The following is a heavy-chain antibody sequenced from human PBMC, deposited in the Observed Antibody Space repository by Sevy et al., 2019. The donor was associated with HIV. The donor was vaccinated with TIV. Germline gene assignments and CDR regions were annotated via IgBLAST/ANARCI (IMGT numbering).Heavy chain of an antibody. V-gene: IGHV1-2*02. Sequence: ASVKVSCKASGYTFSDSDYYVHWVRQAAGQGLEWLGWINPKSGATNYAQKFQGRVTMTRDTSVSTANMELSRLTSDDTAVYYCARESYDFWTGPVDYDYGMDVWGQGTTVTVSS. J-gene: IGHJ6*02. CDR3: ARESYDFWTGPVDYDYGMDV. CDR2: INPKSGAT. D-gene: IGHD3-3*01. CDR1: GYTFSDSDYY.